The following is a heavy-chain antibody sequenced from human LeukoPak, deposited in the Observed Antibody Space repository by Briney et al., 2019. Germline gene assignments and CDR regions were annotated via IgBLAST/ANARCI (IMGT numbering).Heavy chain of an antibody. V-gene: IGHV3-21*01. CDR3: ARDANCSSTSCYPFDY. CDR2: ISSSSSYI. D-gene: IGHD2-2*01. Sequence: GGSLRLSCAASGFTFSSYSMNWVRQAPGKGLEWVSSISSSSSYIYYADSVKGRFTISRDNAKNSPYLQMNSLRAEDTAVYYCARDANCSSTSCYPFDYWGQGTLVTVSS. CDR1: GFTFSSYS. J-gene: IGHJ4*02.